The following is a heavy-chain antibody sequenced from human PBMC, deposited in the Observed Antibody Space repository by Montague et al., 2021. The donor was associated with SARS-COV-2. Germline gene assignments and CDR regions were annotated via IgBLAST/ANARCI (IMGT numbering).Heavy chain of an antibody. Sequence: TLSLTCTVSGGSISSGRYYWSWIRQPAGKGLEWIGRIYTSGSTNYNPSLKSRVTISVDTSKNQFSLKLSSVTAADTAVYYCARESLHLTGYYNDYFDYWGQGTLVTVSS. CDR3: ARESLHLTGYYNDYFDY. V-gene: IGHV4-61*02. CDR2: IYTSGST. D-gene: IGHD3-9*01. J-gene: IGHJ4*02. CDR1: GGSISSGRYY.